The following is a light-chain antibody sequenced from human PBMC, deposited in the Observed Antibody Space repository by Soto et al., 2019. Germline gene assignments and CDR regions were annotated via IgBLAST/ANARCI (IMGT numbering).Light chain of an antibody. CDR1: SSNIGNNY. V-gene: IGLV1-51*01. CDR3: GRWDSSLSAVV. CDR2: DNN. J-gene: IGLJ2*01. Sequence: QSVLTQPPSVSAALGQKVTISCSGSSSNIGNNYVSWYQQLPGTAPKLLIYDNNKRPSGIPDRFSGSKSGTSATLGITGLQTGDEADYYCGRWDSSLSAVVFGGGTKLTVL.